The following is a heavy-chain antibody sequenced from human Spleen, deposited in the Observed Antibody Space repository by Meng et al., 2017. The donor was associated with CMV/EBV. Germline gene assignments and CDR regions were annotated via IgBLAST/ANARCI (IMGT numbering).Heavy chain of an antibody. D-gene: IGHD2-21*02. V-gene: IGHV4-4*02. CDR1: SSNL. CDR3: ARIERRRILKYCGSACSTTGY. J-gene: IGHJ4*02. Sequence: SSNLWTWVRRVPEKGREGIGEIYQRGGTNYNPTHRSRINISVDEFKNQFSLKLDSVNAADPEVYYCARIERRRILKYCGSACSTTGYWGQGTLVTVSS. CDR2: IYQRGGT.